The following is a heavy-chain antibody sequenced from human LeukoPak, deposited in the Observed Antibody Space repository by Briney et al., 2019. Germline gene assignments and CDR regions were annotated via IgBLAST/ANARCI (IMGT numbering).Heavy chain of an antibody. CDR3: ARVSSYYDSSGPYYFDY. D-gene: IGHD3-22*01. Sequence: SETLSLTCAVYGGSFSGYYWSWIRQPPGKGLEWIGEINHSGSTNYNPSLKSRVTISVDTSKNQFSLKLSSVTAADTAVYYCARVSSYYDSSGPYYFDYWGQGTLVTVSS. CDR1: GGSFSGYY. J-gene: IGHJ4*02. CDR2: INHSGST. V-gene: IGHV4-34*01.